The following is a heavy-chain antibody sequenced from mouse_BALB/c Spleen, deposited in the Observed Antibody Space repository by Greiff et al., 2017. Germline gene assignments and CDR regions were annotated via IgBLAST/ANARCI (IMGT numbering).Heavy chain of an antibody. J-gene: IGHJ4*01. CDR2: ISNGGGST. V-gene: IGHV5-12-2*01. Sequence: EVQLVESGGGLVQPGGSLKLSCAASGFTFSSYTMSWVRQTPEKRLEWVAYISNGGGSTYYPDTVKGRFTISRDNAKNTLYLQMSSLKSEDTAMYYCARQERYYAMDYWGQGTSVTVSS. CDR1: GFTFSSYT. CDR3: ARQERYYAMDY.